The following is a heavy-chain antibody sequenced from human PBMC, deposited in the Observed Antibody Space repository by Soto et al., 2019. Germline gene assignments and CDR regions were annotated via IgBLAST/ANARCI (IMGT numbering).Heavy chain of an antibody. CDR1: GGTFSSYA. V-gene: IGHV1-69*13. D-gene: IGHD1-26*01. CDR2: SIPIFGTA. J-gene: IGHJ4*02. CDR3: ARIILVGATTNYFDY. Sequence: SVKVSCKASGGTFSSYAISWVRQAPGQGLEWMGGSIPIFGTANYAQKCQVRVTITADEATSTAYIELSSLRSEDTAVYYCARIILVGATTNYFDYWGQGTLVTVSS.